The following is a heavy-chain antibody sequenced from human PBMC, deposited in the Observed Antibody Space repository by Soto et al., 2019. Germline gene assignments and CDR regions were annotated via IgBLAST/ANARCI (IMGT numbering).Heavy chain of an antibody. J-gene: IGHJ3*02. V-gene: IGHV3-20*01. D-gene: IGHD2-15*01. CDR2: VNWNGADT. Sequence: GSLRLSCAASGFTFNDYGMSWVRQAPGKGPEWVSSVNWNGADTGYADSVKGRFTISRDNAKKFLYLQMNSLRADDTALYHCARGHCSGGTCYSGAFDIWGQGTMVTVSS. CDR1: GFTFNDYG. CDR3: ARGHCSGGTCYSGAFDI.